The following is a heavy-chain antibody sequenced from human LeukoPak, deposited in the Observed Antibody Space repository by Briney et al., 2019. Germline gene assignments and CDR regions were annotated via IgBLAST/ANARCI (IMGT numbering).Heavy chain of an antibody. CDR1: GGTFSNYV. CDR3: ARSLTDILTGNDFDY. J-gene: IGHJ4*02. D-gene: IGHD3-9*01. V-gene: IGHV1-69*05. Sequence: ASVKVSCKASGGTFSNYVINWVRQAPGQGLEWMGEIIPIFATADYAQKFQGRVTMTRNTSISTAYMELSSLRSEDTAVYYCARSLTDILTGNDFDYWGQGTLVTVSS. CDR2: IIPIFATA.